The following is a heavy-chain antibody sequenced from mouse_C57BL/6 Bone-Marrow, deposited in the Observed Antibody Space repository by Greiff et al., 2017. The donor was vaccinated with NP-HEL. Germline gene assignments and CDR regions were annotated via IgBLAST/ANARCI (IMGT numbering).Heavy chain of an antibody. CDR3: VRHKPSYYSNYVDY. CDR2: IRSKSNNYAT. CDR1: GFSFNPYA. J-gene: IGHJ2*01. Sequence: EVKLMESGGGLVQPKGTLKLSCAASGFSFNPYAMNWVRQAPGKGLEWVARIRSKSNNYATYYADSVKDRFTTSRDDSESMLYLQMNNLKTEDTAMYYCVRHKPSYYSNYVDYWGQGTTLTVSS. V-gene: IGHV10-1*01. D-gene: IGHD2-5*01.